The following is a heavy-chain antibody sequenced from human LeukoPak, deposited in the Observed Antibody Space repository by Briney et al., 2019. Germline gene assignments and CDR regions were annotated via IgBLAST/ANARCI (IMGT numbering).Heavy chain of an antibody. D-gene: IGHD3-3*02. Sequence: SETLSLTCTVSGGSISSGGYYWSWIRQHPGKGLEWIGYIYYSGSTFHNPSLKSRVTISVDTSKNQFSLKLNSVTAADTAVYYCAADLQAFAFDIWGQGTIVTVSS. CDR3: AADLQAFAFDI. CDR2: IYYSGST. J-gene: IGHJ3*02. CDR1: GGSISSGGYY. V-gene: IGHV4-31*03.